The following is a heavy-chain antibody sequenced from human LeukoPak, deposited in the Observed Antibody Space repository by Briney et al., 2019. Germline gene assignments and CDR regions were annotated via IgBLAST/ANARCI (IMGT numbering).Heavy chain of an antibody. V-gene: IGHV3-23*01. CDR1: GFTFSSYA. CDR3: AKYGRSGYSSGMDV. J-gene: IGHJ6*02. D-gene: IGHD3-22*01. CDR2: ISVSGGSR. Sequence: GGSLRLSCAAPGFTFSSYAMSWVRQAPGKGLEWVSTISVSGGSRYYADSVKGRFTISRDNSKSTVYLQMNSVRAEDTARYYCAKYGRSGYSSGMDVWGQGTTVTVS.